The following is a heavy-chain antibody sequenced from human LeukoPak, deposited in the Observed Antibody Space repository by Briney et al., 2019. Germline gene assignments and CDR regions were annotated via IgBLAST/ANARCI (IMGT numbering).Heavy chain of an antibody. CDR2: INWNGDNP. V-gene: IGHV3-20*04. Sequence: GGSLRLSCGASGFTFEDYGMTWVRQRPGKGLEYVCEINWNGDNPVYENSLRGRFTISRDNAKNSLYLQMNSLRAEDTALYYCAKDIRVDTGEYYYYGMDVWGQGTTVTVSS. CDR3: AKDIRVDTGEYYYYGMDV. D-gene: IGHD5-18*01. J-gene: IGHJ6*02. CDR1: GFTFEDYG.